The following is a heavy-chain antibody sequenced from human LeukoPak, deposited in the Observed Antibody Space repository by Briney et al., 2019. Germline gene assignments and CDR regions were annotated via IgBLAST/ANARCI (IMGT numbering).Heavy chain of an antibody. D-gene: IGHD3-22*01. CDR3: ARALFSYDSSAYNAFDI. CDR2: IYHNSGGT. J-gene: IGHJ3*02. Sequence: ASVKVSCKTSGYTFTGYYMHWVRQAPGQGLEWMGWIYHNSGGTKYAQKFQGRVTMTRDTSISTAYMELSRLRSDDTAVYYCARALFSYDSSAYNAFDIWGQGTMVTVSS. V-gene: IGHV1-2*02. CDR1: GYTFTGYY.